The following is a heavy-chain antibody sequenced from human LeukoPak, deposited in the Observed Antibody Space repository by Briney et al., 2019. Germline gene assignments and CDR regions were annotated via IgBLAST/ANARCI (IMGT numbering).Heavy chain of an antibody. CDR2: IYYSGST. CDR1: GGSISSYY. V-gene: IGHV4-59*01. CDR3: ARVGTSGWYFPDSYYFDY. Sequence: NPSETLSLTCTVSGGSISSYYWSWIRQPPGKGLEWIGYIYYSGSTNYNPSLKSRVTISVDTSKNQFSLKLSSVTAADTAVYYCARVGTSGWYFPDSYYFDYWGQGTLVTVSS. D-gene: IGHD6-19*01. J-gene: IGHJ4*02.